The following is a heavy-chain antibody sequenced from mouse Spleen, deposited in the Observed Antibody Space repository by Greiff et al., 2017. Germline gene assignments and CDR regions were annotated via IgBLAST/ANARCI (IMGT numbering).Heavy chain of an antibody. J-gene: IGHJ2*01. Sequence: EVNVVESGGGLVKPGGSLKLSCAASGFTFSSYTMSWVRQTPEKRLEWVATISSGGSYTYYPDSVKGRFTISRDNAKNTLYLQMSSLKSEDTAMYYCTRDRFDYWGQGTTLTVSS. CDR1: GFTFSSYT. CDR2: ISSGGSYT. CDR3: TRDRFDY. V-gene: IGHV5-6-4*01.